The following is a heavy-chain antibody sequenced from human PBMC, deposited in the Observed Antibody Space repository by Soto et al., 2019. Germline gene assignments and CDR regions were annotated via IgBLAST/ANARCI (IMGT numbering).Heavy chain of an antibody. V-gene: IGHV3-20*04. J-gene: IGHJ4*02. Sequence: EVQLVESGGGVVRPGGSLRLSCAASGFTFDDYGMSWVRQAPGKGLEWVSGINWNGGSTGYADSVKGRFTISRDNAKNSLYLQMNSLRAEDTALYYCARDAPITMVRGVITMHGGPAVFPDPFDYWGQGTLVTVSS. CDR3: ARDAPITMVRGVITMHGGPAVFPDPFDY. CDR2: INWNGGST. D-gene: IGHD3-10*01. CDR1: GFTFDDYG.